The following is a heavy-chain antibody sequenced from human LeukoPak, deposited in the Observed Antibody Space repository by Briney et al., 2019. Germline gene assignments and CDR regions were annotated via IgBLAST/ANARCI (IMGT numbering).Heavy chain of an antibody. D-gene: IGHD1-1*01. V-gene: IGHV4-34*01. Sequence: SETLSLTCAVSGGSFSGYYWSWIRQPPGKGLEWIGEINHSGITNYNPSLKSRVAISVDTSKNQFSLKLSSVTAADTAVYYCARGFWTPHGDYWAQGTLVTVPS. CDR3: ARGFWTPHGDY. J-gene: IGHJ4*02. CDR1: GGSFSGYY. CDR2: INHSGIT.